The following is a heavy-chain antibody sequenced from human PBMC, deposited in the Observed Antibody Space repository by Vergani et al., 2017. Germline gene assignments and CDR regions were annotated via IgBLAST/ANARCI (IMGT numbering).Heavy chain of an antibody. D-gene: IGHD6-19*01. CDR1: GGPINSHNYY. Sequence: QVQLQESGPGLVKPSQTLSLTCTVSGGPINSHNYYWSWIRQPAGKGLEWIGRIHTSGSTNYNPSLKSRVTMSEDTSKNQFSLNLSSVTAADTAVYYCARPASSGWYPFDYWGQGTLVTVSS. J-gene: IGHJ4*02. CDR2: IHTSGST. CDR3: ARPASSGWYPFDY. V-gene: IGHV4-61*02.